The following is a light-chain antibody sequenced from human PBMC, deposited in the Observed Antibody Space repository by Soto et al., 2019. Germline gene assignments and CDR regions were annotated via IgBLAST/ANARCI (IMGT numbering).Light chain of an antibody. J-gene: IGKJ1*01. CDR3: QQYGSSPKT. CDR2: GAS. V-gene: IGKV3-20*01. Sequence: EIVLTQSPGTLSLSPGERATLSCRASQSVSSSYLAWYQQKPGQAPRLIIYGASSRATGIPDRFRGSGSGTDCTLTISRLEPEDFAVYYCQQYGSSPKTFGQGTKVEIK. CDR1: QSVSSSY.